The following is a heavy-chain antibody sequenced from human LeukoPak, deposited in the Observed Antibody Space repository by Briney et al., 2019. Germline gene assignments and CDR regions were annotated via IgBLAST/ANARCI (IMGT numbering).Heavy chain of an antibody. V-gene: IGHV1-46*01. CDR2: INPSGGST. CDR1: GYTFTSYY. D-gene: IGHD3-10*01. Sequence: ASVKVSCKASGYTFTSYYMHWVRQAPGQGLEWMGIINPSGGSTSYAQKFQGRVTMTRDTSTSTVYMELSSLRSEDTAVNYCARDGYYGSGSYLYFDYWGQGTLVTVSS. J-gene: IGHJ4*02. CDR3: ARDGYYGSGSYLYFDY.